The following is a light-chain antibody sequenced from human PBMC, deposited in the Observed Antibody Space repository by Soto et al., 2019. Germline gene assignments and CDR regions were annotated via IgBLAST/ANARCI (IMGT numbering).Light chain of an antibody. CDR2: STT. CDR3: VLYYGGAHVV. J-gene: IGLJ2*01. V-gene: IGLV7-43*01. Sequence: QAVVTQEPSLTVSPGGTVTLTCASSTGPVTTSHYPNWFQQKPGQPPRSLFYSTTNTHSWTPARFSGSLLGGKAALTLSGVLPEDEADYYCVLYYGGAHVVFGGGTKLTVL. CDR1: TGPVTTSHY.